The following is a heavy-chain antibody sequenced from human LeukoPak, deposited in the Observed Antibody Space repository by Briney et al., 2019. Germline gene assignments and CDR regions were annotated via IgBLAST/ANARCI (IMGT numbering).Heavy chain of an antibody. J-gene: IGHJ3*02. CDR1: GYTLTELS. CDR2: FDPEDGET. CDR3: ATGYSSSWSGAFDI. D-gene: IGHD6-13*01. Sequence: ASVKVSCKVSGYTLTELSMHWVRQAPGKGLEWMGGFDPEDGETIYAQKFQGRVTVTEDTSTDTAYMELSSLRSEDTAVYYCATGYSSSWSGAFDIWGQGTMVTVSS. V-gene: IGHV1-24*01.